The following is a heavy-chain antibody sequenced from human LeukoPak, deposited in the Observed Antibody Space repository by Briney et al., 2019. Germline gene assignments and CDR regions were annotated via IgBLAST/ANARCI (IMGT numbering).Heavy chain of an antibody. V-gene: IGHV4-61*02. CDR1: GGSISSGSYY. CDR2: IYTSGST. Sequence: SQTLSLTCTVSGGSISSGSYYWIWIRQPAGNGLKWIGRIYTSGSTNYNPSLKSRITISVNTSKNQFSLKRSSLTAADTAVYYCARSCRGDFYCALRYSASWYFDLWGRGTLVTVSS. D-gene: IGHD2-21*02. J-gene: IGHJ2*01. CDR3: ARSCRGDFYCALRYSASWYFDL.